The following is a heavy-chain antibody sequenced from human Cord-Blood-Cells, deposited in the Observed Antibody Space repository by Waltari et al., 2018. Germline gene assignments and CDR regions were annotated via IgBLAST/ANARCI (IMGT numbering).Heavy chain of an antibody. CDR1: GFTFSSYS. J-gene: IGHJ3*02. CDR3: ARSGYFGDAFDI. Sequence: EVQLVESGGGLVKPGGSLRLSCAASGFTFSSYSMNWVRQAPGKGVEWVSSISSSRSYIYYAASVKGRFTISRDNAKNSLYLQMNSLRAEDTAVYYCARSGYFGDAFDIWGQGTMVTVSS. V-gene: IGHV3-21*01. D-gene: IGHD3-10*01. CDR2: ISSSRSYI.